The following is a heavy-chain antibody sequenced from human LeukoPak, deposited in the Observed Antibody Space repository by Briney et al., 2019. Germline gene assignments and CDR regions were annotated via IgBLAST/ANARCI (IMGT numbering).Heavy chain of an antibody. CDR1: GGSISSSSYY. CDR3: ARYSSSWYDYFDY. CDR2: IYYSGST. D-gene: IGHD6-13*01. J-gene: IGHJ4*02. Sequence: PSETLSLTCTVSGGSISSSSYYWGWIRQPPGKGLEWIGSIYYSGSTYYNPSHKNRVTISVDTSKNQFSLKLSSVTAADTAVYYCARYSSSWYDYFDYWGQGTLVTVSS. V-gene: IGHV4-39*01.